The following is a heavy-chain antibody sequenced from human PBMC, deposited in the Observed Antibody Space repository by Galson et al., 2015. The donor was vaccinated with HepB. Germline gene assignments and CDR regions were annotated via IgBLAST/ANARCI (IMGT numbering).Heavy chain of an antibody. Sequence: SLRLSCAASGFIFSTYSMNWVRQAPGKGLEWVSYISSTSTTIYYADSVKGRFTISRDNAKSSLYLQMNSLRAEDTAVYYCARDDYGDSFDYWGQGTLVTVSS. V-gene: IGHV3-48*01. CDR3: ARDDYGDSFDY. D-gene: IGHD4-17*01. CDR2: ISSTSTTI. J-gene: IGHJ4*02. CDR1: GFIFSTYS.